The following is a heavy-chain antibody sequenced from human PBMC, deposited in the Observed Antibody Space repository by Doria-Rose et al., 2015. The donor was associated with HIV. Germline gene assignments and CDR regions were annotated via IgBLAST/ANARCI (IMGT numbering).Heavy chain of an antibody. CDR2: IYYSGIT. CDR3: AKQAVNWFDP. Sequence: QVQLQQWGPGLVKPSETLSLTCTVSGGSVASGTPYWDRIRQTPGKGLEWIGTIYYSGITYYNPSLRGRVTISLHTSKSQYSLKLISVTAADTGVYYCAKQAVNWFDPWGQGTLVTVSS. CDR1: GGSVASGTPY. V-gene: IGHV4-39*01. J-gene: IGHJ5*02. D-gene: IGHD6-25*01.